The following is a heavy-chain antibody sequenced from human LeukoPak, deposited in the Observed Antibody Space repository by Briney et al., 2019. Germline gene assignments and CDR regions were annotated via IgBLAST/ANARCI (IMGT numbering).Heavy chain of an antibody. CDR1: GGSISSGSYY. CDR2: IYTSGST. Sequence: SETLSLTCTVSGGSISSGSYYWGWIRQPAGKGLEWIGRIYTSGSTNYNPSLKSRVTISVDTSKNQFSLKLSSVTAADTAVYYCARALDYGGDGDDAFDIWGQGTMVTVSS. CDR3: ARALDYGGDGDDAFDI. D-gene: IGHD4-23*01. J-gene: IGHJ3*02. V-gene: IGHV4-61*02.